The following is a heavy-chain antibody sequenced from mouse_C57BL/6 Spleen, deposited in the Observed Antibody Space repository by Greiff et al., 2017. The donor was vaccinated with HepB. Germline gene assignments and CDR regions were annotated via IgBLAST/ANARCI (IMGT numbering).Heavy chain of an antibody. CDR2: IYPGDGDT. Sequence: VKLMESGPELVKPGASVKISCKASGYAFSSSWMNWVKQRPGKGLEWIGRIYPGDGDTNYNGKFKGKATLTADKSSSTAYMQLSSLTSEDSAVYFCARSTYYYGSSDYLDYGGQGTTLTVSS. D-gene: IGHD1-1*01. CDR1: GYAFSSSW. V-gene: IGHV1-82*01. J-gene: IGHJ2*01. CDR3: ARSTYYYGSSDYLDY.